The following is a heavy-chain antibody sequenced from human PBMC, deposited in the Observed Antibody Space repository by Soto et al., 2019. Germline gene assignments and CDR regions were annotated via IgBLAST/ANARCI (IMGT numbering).Heavy chain of an antibody. D-gene: IGHD3-22*01. CDR2: IYYSGST. CDR3: ARDQRGYNYYAFDI. Sequence: QVQLQESGPGLVKPSQTLSLTCTVSGGSISSGGYYWSWIRQHPGKGLEWIGYIYYSGSTYYNPSLKSRVTISVDTSKNKFSLKLSSVTAADTAVYYCARDQRGYNYYAFDIWGQGTMVTVSS. J-gene: IGHJ3*02. V-gene: IGHV4-31*03. CDR1: GGSISSGGYY.